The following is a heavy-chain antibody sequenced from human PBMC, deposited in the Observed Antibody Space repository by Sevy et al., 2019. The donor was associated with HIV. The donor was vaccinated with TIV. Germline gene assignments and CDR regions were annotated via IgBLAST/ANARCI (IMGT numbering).Heavy chain of an antibody. D-gene: IGHD3-10*01. CDR1: GFSFSSFW. CDR2: IKEDGSEK. J-gene: IGHJ4*02. V-gene: IGHV3-7*01. CDR3: AREGQLSHPGDY. Sequence: GGPLRLSCAASGFSFSSFWMSWVRQSPGKGLEWVANIKEDGSEKYYVDSVKGRFTISRDNAKNSLYLQMNSLRAEDTAVYYCAREGQLSHPGDYWGQGTLVTVSS.